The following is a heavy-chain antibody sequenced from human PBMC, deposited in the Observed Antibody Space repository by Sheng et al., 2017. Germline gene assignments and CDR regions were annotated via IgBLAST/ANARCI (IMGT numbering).Heavy chain of an antibody. Sequence: EVQLVGSGGGLVQPGGSLRLSCAASGFTFSSNWMSWVRQAPGKGLEWVANIKEDGSVKYYVDSVKGRFTISRDNAKNSLYLQMNSLRAEDTAVYYCASYSGNPKPFDYWGQATLVTVSS. CDR3: ASYSGNPKPFDY. V-gene: IGHV3-7*01. CDR1: GFTFSSNW. D-gene: IGHD1-26*01. J-gene: IGHJ4*02. CDR2: IKEDGSVK.